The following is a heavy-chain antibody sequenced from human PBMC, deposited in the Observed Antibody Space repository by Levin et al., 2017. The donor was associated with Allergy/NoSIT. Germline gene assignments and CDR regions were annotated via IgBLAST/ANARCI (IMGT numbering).Heavy chain of an antibody. J-gene: IGHJ4*02. Sequence: SETLSLTCTVSGGSISSYYWSWIRQPPGKGLEWIGYIYYSGSTNYNPSLKSRVTISVDTSKNQFSLKLSSVTAADTAVYYCARMSSGWYMGYYYFDYWGQGTLVTVSS. CDR2: IYYSGST. CDR1: GGSISSYY. CDR3: ARMSSGWYMGYYYFDY. V-gene: IGHV4-59*01. D-gene: IGHD6-19*01.